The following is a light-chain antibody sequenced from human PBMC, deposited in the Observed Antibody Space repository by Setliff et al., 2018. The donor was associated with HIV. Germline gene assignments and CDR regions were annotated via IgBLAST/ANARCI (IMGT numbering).Light chain of an antibody. Sequence: QSVLTQPASVSGSPGQSITISCTGTSSDVGGYKYVSWYQQHPGKAPKLIIYEVNNRPSGVSNRFSGSKSGNTASLIISGLQAEDEADYYCGAWDDTLRAYVFGSGTKVTVL. J-gene: IGLJ1*01. CDR1: SSDVGGYKY. CDR3: GAWDDTLRAYV. V-gene: IGLV2-14*01. CDR2: EVN.